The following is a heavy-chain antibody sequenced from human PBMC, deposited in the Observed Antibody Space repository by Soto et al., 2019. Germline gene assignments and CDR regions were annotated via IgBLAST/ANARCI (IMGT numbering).Heavy chain of an antibody. J-gene: IGHJ4*02. Sequence: QVQLVQSGAEVKKPGSSVKVSCKASGGTFSSYAISWVRQAPGQGLEWMGGIIPIFGTADYAQKFQDRVTITSEDSTSTAYMELSSLRTEDTAVYSCARGERAHPLGGPYGPFDHYFLYYWGQGTLVNVSS. V-gene: IGHV1-69*01. D-gene: IGHD3-9*01. CDR3: ARGERAHPLGGPYGPFDHYFLYY. CDR2: IIPIFGTA. CDR1: GGTFSSYA.